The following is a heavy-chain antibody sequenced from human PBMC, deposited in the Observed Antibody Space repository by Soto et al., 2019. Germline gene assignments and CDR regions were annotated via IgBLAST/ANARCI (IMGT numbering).Heavy chain of an antibody. CDR3: AREGGYDSPHGC. Sequence: SETLSLTCTVSGGFISNGDYHWSWIRQPPGKGLEWIGYTYPSGSTYYNASLRSRVTISIDASKNQFSLKLNSVTAADTAVYYCAREGGYDSPHGCWGQGTLVTVSS. J-gene: IGHJ4*02. CDR2: TYPSGST. V-gene: IGHV4-30-4*01. D-gene: IGHD5-12*01. CDR1: GGFISNGDYH.